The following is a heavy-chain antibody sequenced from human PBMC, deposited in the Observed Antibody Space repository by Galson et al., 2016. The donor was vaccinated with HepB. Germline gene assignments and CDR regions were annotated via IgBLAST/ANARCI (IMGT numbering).Heavy chain of an antibody. CDR3: ARISYASSNYGYDFDY. CDR2: IDWDDGK. Sequence: PALVKPTQTLTLTCTFSGFSLSTSGMSVTWIRQPPGKALEWLALIDWDDGKYYSTSLKTRLTISEDTSKNQVVLTMTNMDPVDTATYYCARISYASSNYGYDFDYWGQGTLVTVSS. V-gene: IGHV2-70*01. CDR1: GFSLSTSGMS. D-gene: IGHD4-11*01. J-gene: IGHJ4*02.